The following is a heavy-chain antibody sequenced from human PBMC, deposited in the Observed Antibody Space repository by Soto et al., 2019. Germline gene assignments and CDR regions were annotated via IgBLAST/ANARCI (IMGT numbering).Heavy chain of an antibody. D-gene: IGHD3-22*01. V-gene: IGHV3-30*18. Sequence: GGSLRLSCAASGFTFSTYGMHWVRQAPGKGLEWVAVISYDGSNKYYADSVKGRFTISRDNSKNTVDLQMNSLRTEDTAVYYCAKPVLEGHYNDSPDYRGQGTLVTVSS. J-gene: IGHJ4*02. CDR2: ISYDGSNK. CDR1: GFTFSTYG. CDR3: AKPVLEGHYNDSPDY.